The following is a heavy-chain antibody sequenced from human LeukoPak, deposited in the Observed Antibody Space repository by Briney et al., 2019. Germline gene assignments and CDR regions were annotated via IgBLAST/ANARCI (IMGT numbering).Heavy chain of an antibody. CDR3: ARGSGSHSGNYYAY. CDR2: ISSSSSYI. D-gene: IGHD1-26*01. J-gene: IGHJ4*02. V-gene: IGHV3-21*04. CDR1: GFTFSSYS. Sequence: PGGSLRLSCAASGFTFSSYSMNWVRQAPGKGLEWVSSISSSSSYIYYADSVKGRFTISRDNSKNTLYLQMNSLRAEDTAVYFCARGSGSHSGNYYAYWGQGTLVTVSS.